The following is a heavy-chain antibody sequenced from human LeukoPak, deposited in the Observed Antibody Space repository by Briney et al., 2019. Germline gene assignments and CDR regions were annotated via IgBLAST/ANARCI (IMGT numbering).Heavy chain of an antibody. D-gene: IGHD5-18*01. Sequence: ASVKVSCKASGYTFTSYGISWVRQAPGQGLEWMGWISAYNGNTNYAQKLQGRVTMTTDTSSSTAYMELRSLRSDDMAVYYCARSRYSYGYNDYWGQGTLVTVSS. CDR1: GYTFTSYG. J-gene: IGHJ4*02. V-gene: IGHV1-18*03. CDR3: ARSRYSYGYNDY. CDR2: ISAYNGNT.